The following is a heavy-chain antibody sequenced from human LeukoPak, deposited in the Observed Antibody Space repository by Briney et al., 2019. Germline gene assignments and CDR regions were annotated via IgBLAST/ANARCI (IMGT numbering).Heavy chain of an antibody. CDR2: IKSKTDGGTT. CDR3: TTEIYSNGGGYFDY. V-gene: IGHV3-15*01. Sequence: GGSLRLSCAASGFTFSNAWMSWVRQAPGKGLEWVGRIKSKTDGGTTDYAAPVKGRFTISRDDSKNTLYLQMNSLKTEDTAVYYCTTEIYSNGGGYFDYWGQGTLVTVSS. D-gene: IGHD2-15*01. CDR1: GFTFSNAW. J-gene: IGHJ4*02.